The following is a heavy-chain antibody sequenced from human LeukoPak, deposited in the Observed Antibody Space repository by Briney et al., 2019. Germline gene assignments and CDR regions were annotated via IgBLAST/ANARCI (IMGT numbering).Heavy chain of an antibody. D-gene: IGHD6-19*01. CDR3: ATSQNETRYSSGWSYYFDY. Sequence: SVKVSCKASGGTFSSYAISWVRQAPGQGLEWMGGIIPIFGTANYAQKSQGRVTITADEFTSTAYMELSSLRSEDTAVYYCATSQNETRYSSGWSYYFDYWGQGTLVTVSS. J-gene: IGHJ4*02. V-gene: IGHV1-69*13. CDR1: GGTFSSYA. CDR2: IIPIFGTA.